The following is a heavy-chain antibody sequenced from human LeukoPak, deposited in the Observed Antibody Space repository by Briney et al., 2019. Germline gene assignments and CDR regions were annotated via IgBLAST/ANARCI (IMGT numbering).Heavy chain of an antibody. CDR3: ARDHCSSTTCYFED. Sequence: GGSLRLSCVASGFTFDDFGLSWVRQVPGRGQEWVARISWNGANTGYADSVKGRFTISRDNAENSLFLQMNSLTADDTALYYCARDHCSSTTCYFEDWGQGTLVTVSS. V-gene: IGHV3-20*04. CDR2: ISWNGANT. J-gene: IGHJ4*02. CDR1: GFTFDDFG. D-gene: IGHD2-2*01.